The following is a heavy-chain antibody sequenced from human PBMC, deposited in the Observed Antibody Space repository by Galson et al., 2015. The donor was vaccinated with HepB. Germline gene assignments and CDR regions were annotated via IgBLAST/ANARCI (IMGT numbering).Heavy chain of an antibody. J-gene: IGHJ2*01. Sequence: SLRLSCAASGFTFSNHGIHWVRPAPGKGLEWMAVISSGGGTQYLADSVRGRVTLSRDSPKNTVYLQMNSLGAEDAAVYYCAKEIMVHAGDWYFDLWGRGTLFTVSS. D-gene: IGHD2-8*01. CDR2: ISSGGGTQ. V-gene: IGHV3-30*18. CDR1: GFTFSNHG. CDR3: AKEIMVHAGDWYFDL.